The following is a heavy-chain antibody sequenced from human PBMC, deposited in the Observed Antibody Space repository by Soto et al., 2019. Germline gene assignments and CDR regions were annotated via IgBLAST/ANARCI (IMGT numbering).Heavy chain of an antibody. V-gene: IGHV1-24*01. CDR2: FDPEDGET. D-gene: IGHD2-2*01. CDR1: GYTLTELS. CDR3: ATTINCSSTSCYPYYFDY. Sequence: EASVKVSCKVSGYTLTELSMHWVRQAPGKGLEWMGGFDPEDGETIYAQKFQGRVTMTEDTSTDTAYMELSSLRSEDTAVYYCATTINCSSTSCYPYYFDYWGQGTLVTVSS. J-gene: IGHJ4*02.